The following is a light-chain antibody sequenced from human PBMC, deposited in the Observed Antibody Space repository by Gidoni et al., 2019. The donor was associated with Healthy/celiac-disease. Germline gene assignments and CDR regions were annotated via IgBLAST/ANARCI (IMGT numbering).Light chain of an antibody. CDR1: SSDVGGYNY. Sequence: QSDQTQPASVSGSPGQSIPLSCTGTSSDVGGYNYVSWYQQHPGKAPKLMIYEVSNRPSGVSNRFSGSKSGNTASLTISGLPAEDEADYYCSSYTSSSTPFYVFGTGTKVTVL. CDR2: EVS. CDR3: SSYTSSSTPFYV. J-gene: IGLJ1*01. V-gene: IGLV2-14*01.